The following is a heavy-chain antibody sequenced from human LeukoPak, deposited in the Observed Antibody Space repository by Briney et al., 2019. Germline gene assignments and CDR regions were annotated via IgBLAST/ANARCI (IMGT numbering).Heavy chain of an antibody. Sequence: PSETLSLTCTVSGGSISSSSYYWGWIRQPPGKGLEWIGSIYYSGSTYYNPSLKSRVTISVDTSKNQFSLKLSSVTAADTAVYYCARRATIFGVVNYFDYWGQGTLVTVSS. V-gene: IGHV4-39*01. D-gene: IGHD3-3*01. J-gene: IGHJ4*02. CDR3: ARRATIFGVVNYFDY. CDR2: IYYSGST. CDR1: GGSISSSSYY.